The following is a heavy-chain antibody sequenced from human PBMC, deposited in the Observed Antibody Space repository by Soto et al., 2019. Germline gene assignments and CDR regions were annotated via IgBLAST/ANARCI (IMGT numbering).Heavy chain of an antibody. V-gene: IGHV4-59*01. CDR2: IYYSGST. D-gene: IGHD3-3*01. CDR1: GGSISSYY. J-gene: IGHJ5*02. CDR3: ARDAGSHYDFWIGYPCHNWFDP. Sequence: SETLSLTCTVSGGSISSYYWSWIRQPPGKGLEWIGYIYYSGSTNYNPSLKSRVTISVDTSKNQFSLKLSSVTAADTAVYYCARDAGSHYDFWIGYPCHNWFDPRGQGTLVTVSS.